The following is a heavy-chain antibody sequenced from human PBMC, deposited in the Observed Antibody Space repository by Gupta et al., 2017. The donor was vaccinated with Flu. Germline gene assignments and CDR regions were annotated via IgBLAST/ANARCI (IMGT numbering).Heavy chain of an antibody. CDR3: ARGRTAAMGDFYCYGMDV. Sequence: QVQLVQSGAEVKKPGASVKVSCKTSGYTFTDYYMHWVRQAPGQELEWLGWINPNTGGTNFAQKFQGRVTMTRDTSITTAYMELSSLRSDDTALYSCARGRTAAMGDFYCYGMDVWGQGTTVTVSS. V-gene: IGHV1-2*02. D-gene: IGHD2-2*01. CDR2: INPNTGGT. J-gene: IGHJ6*02. CDR1: GYTFTDYY.